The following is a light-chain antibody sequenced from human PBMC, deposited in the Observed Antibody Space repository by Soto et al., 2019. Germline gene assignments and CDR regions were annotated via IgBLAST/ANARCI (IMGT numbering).Light chain of an antibody. CDR2: AAS. Sequence: AIQMTQSPSSLSASVGDRVTITCRASRDIGNDLGWYQQKPGKATKHLIFAASNLQSGVPSRFSGGGSGTDFTLTISSLQADDFATYYFLRQFNFSWTFGQGTKVETK. CDR1: RDIGND. V-gene: IGKV1-6*01. CDR3: LRQFNFSWT. J-gene: IGKJ1*01.